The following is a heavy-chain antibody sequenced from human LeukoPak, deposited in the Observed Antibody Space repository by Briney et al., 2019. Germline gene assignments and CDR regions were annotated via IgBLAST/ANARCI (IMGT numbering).Heavy chain of an antibody. J-gene: IGHJ4*02. V-gene: IGHV7-4-1*02. CDR3: ATMGAVAVDY. Sequence: ASVKVSCKTSGYTFTNYAINWVRQAPGQGLEWMGWINTNTGNPTYAQGFTGRFVFSLDTSVSTAYLQISSLKAEDTAVYYCATMGAVAVDYWGQGTLVTVSS. D-gene: IGHD6-19*01. CDR2: INTNTGNP. CDR1: GYTFTNYA.